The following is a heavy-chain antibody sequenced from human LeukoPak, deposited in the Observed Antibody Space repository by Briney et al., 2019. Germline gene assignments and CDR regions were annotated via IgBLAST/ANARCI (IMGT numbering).Heavy chain of an antibody. CDR2: ISWNSGSI. D-gene: IGHD4-17*01. J-gene: IGHJ4*02. CDR3: AKDLYGDYGEYYFDY. Sequence: PGGTLRLSCADSGFTFDDYAMHWVRQAPGKGLEWVSGISWNSGSIGYADSVKGRFTISRDNAKNSLYLQMNSLRAEDTALYYCAKDLYGDYGEYYFDYWGQGTLVTVSS. V-gene: IGHV3-9*01. CDR1: GFTFDDYA.